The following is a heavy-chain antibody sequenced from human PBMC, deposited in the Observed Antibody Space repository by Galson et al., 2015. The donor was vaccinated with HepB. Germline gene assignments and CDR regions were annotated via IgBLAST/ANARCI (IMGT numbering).Heavy chain of an antibody. J-gene: IGHJ4*02. Sequence: SLRLSCAASGFTFSNAWMTWVRQAPGKGLEWVGRIKSKTDGGTTDYGASVKGRFTISRDDSKNTLYLQMNSLKTEHTAVYYCTTALRWEMNLGPGDYWGQGTLVTVSS. CDR2: IKSKTDGGTT. CDR1: GFTFSNAW. CDR3: TTALRWEMNLGPGDY. V-gene: IGHV3-15*01. D-gene: IGHD1-26*01.